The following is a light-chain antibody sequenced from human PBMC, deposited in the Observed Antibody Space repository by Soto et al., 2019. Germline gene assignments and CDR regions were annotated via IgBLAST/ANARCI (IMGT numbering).Light chain of an antibody. CDR3: SSYTSSSTLYV. CDR1: SGDVGHSKY. V-gene: IGLV2-14*01. J-gene: IGLJ1*01. Sequence: QSVLTQPASVSGSPGQSITISCAGTSGDVGHSKYVSWYQQHPGKAPKLIIYEVSYRPSGVSNRFSGSKSVNTASLTISGLQAEDEADYYCSSYTSSSTLYVFGTGTKLTVL. CDR2: EVS.